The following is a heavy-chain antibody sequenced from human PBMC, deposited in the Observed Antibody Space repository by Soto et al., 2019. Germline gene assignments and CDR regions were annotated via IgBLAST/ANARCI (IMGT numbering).Heavy chain of an antibody. V-gene: IGHV3-30*18. J-gene: IGHJ6*02. CDR2: ISYDGSNK. CDR3: AKDGYYGSGSYPTIYGMDV. CDR1: GFTFSSYG. D-gene: IGHD3-10*01. Sequence: GGSLRLSCAASGFTFSSYGMHWVRQAPGKGLEWVAVISYDGSNKYYADSVKGRFTISRDNSKNTLYLQMNSLRAEDTAVYYCAKDGYYGSGSYPTIYGMDVWGQGTTVTVSS.